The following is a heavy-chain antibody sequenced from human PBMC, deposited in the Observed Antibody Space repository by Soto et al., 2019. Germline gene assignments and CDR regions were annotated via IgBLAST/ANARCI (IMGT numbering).Heavy chain of an antibody. V-gene: IGHV1-2*02. CDR2: INPNSGGT. D-gene: IGHD6-19*01. J-gene: IGHJ4*02. CDR1: GYTFTGYY. CDR3: ARESDSSGWPSTFDD. Sequence: ASVKVSCKASGYTFTGYYMHWVRQAPGQGLEWMGWINPNSGGTNYAQKFQGRVTMTRDTSISTAYMELSRLRSDDTAVYYCARESDSSGWPSTFDDWGQGSLGTV.